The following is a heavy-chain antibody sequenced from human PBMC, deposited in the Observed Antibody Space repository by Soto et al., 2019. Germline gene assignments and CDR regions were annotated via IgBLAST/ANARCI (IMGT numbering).Heavy chain of an antibody. CDR1: GYSFTSYG. J-gene: IGHJ4*02. CDR2: ISTYNGNT. CDR3: AREGGVGRIVDY. Sequence: QVQLVQSGAEVKKPGASVKVSCKASGYSFTSYGIIWVRQVPGQGLEWMGWISTYNGNTKYAQVFQGRVTLTTDTSATIGHMELRSLRAADTAVYYCAREGGVGRIVDYWGQGTLVTVSS. V-gene: IGHV1-18*01. D-gene: IGHD2-15*01.